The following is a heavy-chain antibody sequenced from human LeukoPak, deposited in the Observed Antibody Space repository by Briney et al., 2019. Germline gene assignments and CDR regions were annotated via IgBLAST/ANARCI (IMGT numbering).Heavy chain of an antibody. CDR3: ARRATGSSSLFYYYMDV. D-gene: IGHD1-26*01. CDR2: LSSSGSST. J-gene: IGHJ6*03. CDR1: GFTFSSYA. V-gene: IGHV3-23*01. Sequence: GGSLRLSCVASGFTFSSYAMSWLRQAAGKGLEPVSGLSSSGSSTFFADHVKGRFTIARDNAKSSLYLQMNTLQAEDTAVYYCARRATGSSSLFYYYMDVWGKGTTVSVSS.